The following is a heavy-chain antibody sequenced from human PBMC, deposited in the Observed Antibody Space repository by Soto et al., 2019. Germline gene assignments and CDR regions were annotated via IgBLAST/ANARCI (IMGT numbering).Heavy chain of an antibody. CDR2: IKQDGSEK. CDR1: GFTFSSYW. J-gene: IGHJ4*02. D-gene: IGHD6-13*01. Sequence: GGSLRLSCAASGFTFSSYWMSWVRQAPGKGLEWVANIKQDGSEKYYVDSVKGRFTISRDNAKNSLYLQMNSLRAEDTAVYYCARVGPSSSWYGSHDYWGQGTLVTVSS. V-gene: IGHV3-7*05. CDR3: ARVGPSSSWYGSHDY.